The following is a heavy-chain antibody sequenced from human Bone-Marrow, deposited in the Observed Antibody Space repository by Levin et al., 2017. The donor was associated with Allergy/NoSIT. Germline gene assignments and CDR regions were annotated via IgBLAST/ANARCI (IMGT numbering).Heavy chain of an antibody. D-gene: IGHD2-8*01. V-gene: IGHV1-69*13. Sequence: AASVKVSCKASGGTFSNYAINWVRQAPGQGLEWMGGILPIFGTTHYAQKFQDRVTITADESTIALYMELSSLRSEDTAVYYCARGRGAVSGTIVLVPNDSFDIWGQGTMVTVSS. CDR2: ILPIFGTT. CDR1: GGTFSNYA. J-gene: IGHJ3*02. CDR3: ARGRGAVSGTIVLVPNDSFDI.